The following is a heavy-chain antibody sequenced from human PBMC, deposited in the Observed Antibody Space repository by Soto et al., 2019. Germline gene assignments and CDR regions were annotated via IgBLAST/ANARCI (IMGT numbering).Heavy chain of an antibody. CDR3: ARSEGLVTRPYNWFDP. D-gene: IGHD6-19*01. J-gene: IGHJ5*02. Sequence: QVQLVQSGAEVKKPGSSVKVSCKASGGTFSSYAISWVRQAPGQGLEWMGGIIPIFGTANYAQKFQGRVTITXXEXTXXADRELSSLRSEDTAVYYCARSEGLVTRPYNWFDPWGPGTLVTVSS. CDR1: GGTFSSYA. CDR2: IIPIFGTA. V-gene: IGHV1-69*05.